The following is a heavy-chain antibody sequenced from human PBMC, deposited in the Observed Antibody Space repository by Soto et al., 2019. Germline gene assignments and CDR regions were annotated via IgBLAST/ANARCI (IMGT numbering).Heavy chain of an antibody. Sequence: SVKVSCKASGGTFSSYAISWVRQAPGQGLEWMGGIIPIFGTANYAQKFQGRVTITADESTSTAYMELSSLRSEDTAVYYCARDPNYYGSGDPDYWGQGTLVTVSS. D-gene: IGHD3-10*01. CDR1: GGTFSSYA. J-gene: IGHJ4*02. CDR3: ARDPNYYGSGDPDY. V-gene: IGHV1-69*13. CDR2: IIPIFGTA.